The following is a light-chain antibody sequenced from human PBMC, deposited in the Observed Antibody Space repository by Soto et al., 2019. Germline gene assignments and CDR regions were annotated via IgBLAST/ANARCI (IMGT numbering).Light chain of an antibody. J-gene: IGKJ5*01. V-gene: IGKV3-11*01. CDR1: QSVSSY. CDR3: QQRSTWPIT. CDR2: DAS. Sequence: IVLAQSPATLSVSPWVRATLSRRASQSVSSYFAWYQQKPGQAPRLLIYDASNRATGIPARFSGSGSGTDFTLTISSLEPEDFAVYYCQQRSTWPITFGQGTRLEIK.